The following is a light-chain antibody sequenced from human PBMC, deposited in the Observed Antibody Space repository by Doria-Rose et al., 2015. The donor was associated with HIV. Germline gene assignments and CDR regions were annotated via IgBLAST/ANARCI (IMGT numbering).Light chain of an antibody. CDR1: QSFSSTY. V-gene: IGKV3-20*01. J-gene: IGKJ1*01. CDR3: HQYGTSWT. CDR2: DGS. Sequence: TQSPGTLSLSPGERATLSCRASQSFSSTYLAWYQQKPGQAPSLLIYDGSTRATSIPDRFSASESGTDITLTINRLEPEDFALYYCHQYGTSWTFGQGTKVEI.